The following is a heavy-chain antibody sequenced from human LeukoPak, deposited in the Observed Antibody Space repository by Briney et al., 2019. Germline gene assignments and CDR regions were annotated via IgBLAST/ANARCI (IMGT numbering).Heavy chain of an antibody. V-gene: IGHV1-8*01. CDR2: MNPNSGNT. J-gene: IGHJ4*02. D-gene: IGHD3-22*01. CDR1: GYTFTSYD. CDR3: ARGAPHYYDSSGYYPS. Sequence: ASVKVSCKASGYTFTSYDINWVRQATGQGLEWMGWMNPNSGNTGYAQKFQGRVTMTRNTSISTAYMELSSLRSEDTAVYYCARGAPHYYDSSGYYPSWGQGTLVTVSS.